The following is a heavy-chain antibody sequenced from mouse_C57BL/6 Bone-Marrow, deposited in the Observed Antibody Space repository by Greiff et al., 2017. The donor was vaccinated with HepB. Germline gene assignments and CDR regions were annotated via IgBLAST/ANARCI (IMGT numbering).Heavy chain of an antibody. CDR3: ARESY. J-gene: IGHJ2*01. CDR1: GYTFTDYY. CDR2: IYPGSGNT. V-gene: IGHV1-76*01. Sequence: QVQLQQSGAELVRPGASVKLSCKASGYTFTDYYINWVKQSPGQGLEWIARIYPGSGNTYYNEKFKGKATLTAEKSSSTAYMQLSSLTSEDSAVYFCARESYWGQGTTLTVSS.